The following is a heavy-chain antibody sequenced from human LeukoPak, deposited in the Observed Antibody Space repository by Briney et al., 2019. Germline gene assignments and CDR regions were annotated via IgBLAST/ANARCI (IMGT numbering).Heavy chain of an antibody. J-gene: IGHJ4*02. CDR1: GCTFTGYY. Sequence: GASVKVSCTASGCTFTGYYMHWVRQAPGQGLEWMGWINPNSGGTNYAQKFQGRVTMTRDTSISTAYMELSRLRSDDTAVYYCARRTYYYDSSGYYTIGFDYWGQGTLVTVSS. V-gene: IGHV1-2*02. CDR3: ARRTYYYDSSGYYTIGFDY. D-gene: IGHD3-22*01. CDR2: INPNSGGT.